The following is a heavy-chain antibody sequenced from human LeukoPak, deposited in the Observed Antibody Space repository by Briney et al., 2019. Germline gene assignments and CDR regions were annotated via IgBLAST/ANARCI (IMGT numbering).Heavy chain of an antibody. CDR3: ASEDCSGGSCYSWIY. Sequence: ASVKVSCKXSGYTFTGYYMHWVRQAPGQGLEWMGRINPNSGGTNYAQKFQGRVTMTRDTSISTAYMELSRLRSDDTAVYYCASEDCSGGSCYSWIYWGQGTLVTVSS. V-gene: IGHV1-2*06. CDR1: GYTFTGYY. D-gene: IGHD2-15*01. J-gene: IGHJ4*02. CDR2: INPNSGGT.